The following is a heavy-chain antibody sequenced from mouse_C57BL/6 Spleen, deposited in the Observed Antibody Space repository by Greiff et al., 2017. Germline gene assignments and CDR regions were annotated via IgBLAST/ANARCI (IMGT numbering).Heavy chain of an antibody. CDR2: IWSGGST. CDR3: ARNEDYDSSSWFAY. D-gene: IGHD2-4*01. CDR1: GFSLTSYG. Sequence: QVQLQQSGPGLVQPSQSLSITCTVSGFSLTSYGVHWVRQSPGKGLEWLGVIWSGGSTDYNAAFISRLSISKDNSKSQVFFKMNSLQADDTAIYYCARNEDYDSSSWFAYWGQGTLVTVSA. V-gene: IGHV2-2*01. J-gene: IGHJ3*01.